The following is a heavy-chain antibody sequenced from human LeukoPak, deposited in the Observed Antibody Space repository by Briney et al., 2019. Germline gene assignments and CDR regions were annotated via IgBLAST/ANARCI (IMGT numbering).Heavy chain of an antibody. D-gene: IGHD2-2*01. CDR2: ISGSGGST. CDR1: GFTFSSYA. CDR3: ARVAYGVSGYQLLWGGFDY. V-gene: IGHV3-23*01. J-gene: IGHJ4*02. Sequence: PGGSLRLSCAASGFTFSSYAMSWVRQAPGKGLEWVSAISGSGGSTYYADSVKGRFTISRDNSKNTLYLQMNSLRAEDTAVYYCARVAYGVSGYQLLWGGFDYWGQGTLVTVSS.